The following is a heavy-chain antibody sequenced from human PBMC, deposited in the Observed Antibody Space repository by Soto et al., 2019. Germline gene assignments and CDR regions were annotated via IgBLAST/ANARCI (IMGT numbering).Heavy chain of an antibody. CDR3: ARQQQFGELTALDV. CDR1: GDSISSYY. Sequence: QVQLQESGPGLVKPSETLSLTCTVSGDSISSYYWTWIRQPPGKGLEWIGYIYRTGNTKCNPSLKSRVTISVDTSKNQFSLEMNSVSAADTAVYYWARQQQFGELTALDVWGQGTTVTVSS. D-gene: IGHD3-10*01. CDR2: IYRTGNT. J-gene: IGHJ6*02. V-gene: IGHV4-59*08.